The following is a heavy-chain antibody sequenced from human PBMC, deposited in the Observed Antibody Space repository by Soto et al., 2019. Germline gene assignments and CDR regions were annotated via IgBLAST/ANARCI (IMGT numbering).Heavy chain of an antibody. V-gene: IGHV3-21*01. CDR3: ARTSTDPFDRGGNLARRGFDY. CDR1: GFTFSSYS. Sequence: GGSLRLSCAASGFTFSSYSMNWVRQAPGKGLEWVSSISSSSSYIYYADSVKGRFTISRDNAKNSLYLQMNSLRAEDTAVYYCARTSTDPFDRGGNLARRGFDYWGQGTLVTVSS. CDR2: ISSSSSYI. D-gene: IGHD1-7*01. J-gene: IGHJ4*02.